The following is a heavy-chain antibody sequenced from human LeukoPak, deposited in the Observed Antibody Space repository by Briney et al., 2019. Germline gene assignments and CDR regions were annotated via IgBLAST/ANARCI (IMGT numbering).Heavy chain of an antibody. D-gene: IGHD4-17*01. V-gene: IGHV4-61*01. CDR2: VHSSGST. J-gene: IGHJ3*02. Sequence: SETLSLTCDVSGDSGASSGSYWSGWFRQPPGKGLEWIGYVHSSGSTKYNSSLGSRVTISMDTSRNQFSLNLSSVTAADTAVYYCGRHDYGDSSAAFDIWGQGTVVIVSS. CDR1: GDSGASSGSYW. CDR3: GRHDYGDSSAAFDI.